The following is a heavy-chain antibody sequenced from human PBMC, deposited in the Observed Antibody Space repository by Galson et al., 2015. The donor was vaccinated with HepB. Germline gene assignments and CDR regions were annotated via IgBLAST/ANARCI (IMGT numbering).Heavy chain of an antibody. D-gene: IGHD3-16*02. CDR2: IKGDGTEK. CDR1: GFIFSSYW. V-gene: IGHV3-7*01. J-gene: IGHJ4*02. Sequence: TLRLSCAASGFIFSSYWMTWVRQAPGKGLEWVANIKGDGTEKYYVDSVKGRFTISRDNAQNSLYLQMNSLRAEDTAVYYCAYSGGGVWGSYRLYWGQGTLVTVSS. CDR3: AYSGGGVWGSYRLY.